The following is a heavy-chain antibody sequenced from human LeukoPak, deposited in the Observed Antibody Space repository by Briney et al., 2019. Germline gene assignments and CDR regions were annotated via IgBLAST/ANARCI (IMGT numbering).Heavy chain of an antibody. J-gene: IGHJ4*02. Sequence: GASVKVSCKASGYTFTSYDINWVRQATGQGPEWMGWMNPSSGNTGYAQRFQGRVTMTRDTSISTAHLELSSLRSEDTAVYYCASHTYYYSSGSFGHWGQGTLVTVSS. D-gene: IGHD3-10*01. CDR1: GYTFTSYD. V-gene: IGHV1-8*01. CDR3: ASHTYYYSSGSFGH. CDR2: MNPSSGNT.